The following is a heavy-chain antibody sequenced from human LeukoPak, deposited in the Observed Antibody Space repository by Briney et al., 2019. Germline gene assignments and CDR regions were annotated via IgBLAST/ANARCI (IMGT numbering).Heavy chain of an antibody. V-gene: IGHV3-66*03. J-gene: IGHJ4*02. CDR1: GFTVSSNY. D-gene: IGHD3-10*01. CDR2: IYSCGST. CDR3: VRAHGIGEFDY. Sequence: PGGTLRLSCAASGFTVSSNYMSWVRQAPGKGLEWVSVIYSCGSTFYADSVKGRFSISRDNSKNTLYLQMNSLRDEDTALYYCVRAHGIGEFDYWGQGTLVTVSS.